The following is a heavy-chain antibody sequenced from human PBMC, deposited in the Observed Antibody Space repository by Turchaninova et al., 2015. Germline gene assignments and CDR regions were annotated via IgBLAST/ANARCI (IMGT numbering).Heavy chain of an antibody. D-gene: IGHD2-2*01. CDR3: ARVARPSWASFSFDF. V-gene: IGHV4-59*01. J-gene: IGHJ4*02. CDR2: ILYSGPT. Sequence: QVQLQETGPGLVKPSETLSLTCIVSGGYINSYYWAWIRQPPGRGLELIGSILYSGPTPYNPALRSRVTISGDPSKTQFSLKWSSRTAADSAVYYCARVARPSWASFSFDFWGQGIRVTVSS. CDR1: GGYINSYY.